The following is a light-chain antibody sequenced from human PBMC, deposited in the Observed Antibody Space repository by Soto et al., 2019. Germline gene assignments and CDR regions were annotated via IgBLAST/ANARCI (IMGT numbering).Light chain of an antibody. CDR2: DAS. CDR1: QSVSSY. CDR3: QQRSNWCT. V-gene: IGKV3-11*01. J-gene: IGKJ3*01. Sequence: EIVLTQSPATLSLSPGERATLSCRASQSVSSYLAWYQQKPGQAPRLLIYDASNRATGIPARFSGSGSGTDFTLTISSLEPEDFAVYYCQQRSNWCTVGPGT.